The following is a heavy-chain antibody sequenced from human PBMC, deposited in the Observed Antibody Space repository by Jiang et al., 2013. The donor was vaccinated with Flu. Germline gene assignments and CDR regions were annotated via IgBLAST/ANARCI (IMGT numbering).Heavy chain of an antibody. D-gene: IGHD4-17*01. CDR1: GYTFTSYY. CDR3: ARDCSAGYVDYHCFDP. J-gene: IGHJ5*02. CDR2: INPSGGST. V-gene: IGHV1-46*01. Sequence: GAEVKKPGASVKVSCKASGYTFTSYYMHWVRQAPGQGLEWMGIINPSGGSTTYAQKFQGRVTMTRDTSTSTVYMELSSLRSQDTAVYFCARDCSAGYVDYHCFDPWGQGTLVTVSS.